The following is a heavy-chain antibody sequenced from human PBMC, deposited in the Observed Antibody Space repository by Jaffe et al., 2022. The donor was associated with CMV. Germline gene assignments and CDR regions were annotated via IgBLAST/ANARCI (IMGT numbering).Heavy chain of an antibody. Sequence: EVQLVQSGAEVEKPGESLKISCKGSGYSFTSYWIVWVRQMPGKGLEWMGIIYPGDSDTRYSPSFQGQVTISADKSISTAYLQWSSLKASDTAIYYCARLSGPYTSSSTSFDYWGQGTLVTVSS. D-gene: IGHD6-6*01. CDR3: ARLSGPYTSSSTSFDY. CDR2: IYPGDSDT. V-gene: IGHV5-51*01. J-gene: IGHJ4*02. CDR1: GYSFTSYW.